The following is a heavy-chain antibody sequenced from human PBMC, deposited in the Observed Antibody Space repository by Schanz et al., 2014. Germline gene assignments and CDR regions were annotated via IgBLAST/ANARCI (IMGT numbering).Heavy chain of an antibody. CDR1: GFTFNSYA. CDR3: AIIGVMVAVAGTRADY. D-gene: IGHD6-19*01. CDR2: ISGRSSHI. V-gene: IGHV3-21*06. Sequence: DVQLLESGGGLVQPGGSLRLSCAASGFTFNSYAMTWVRQAPGKGLEWVSSISGRSSHIYYADSVKGRFSISRDNAKNSLYLQLNSLRAEDTALYYCAIIGVMVAVAGTRADYWGQGTLVTVSS. J-gene: IGHJ4*02.